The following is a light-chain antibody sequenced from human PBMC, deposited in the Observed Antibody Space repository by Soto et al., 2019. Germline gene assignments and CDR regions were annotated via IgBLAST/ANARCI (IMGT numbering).Light chain of an antibody. CDR1: SSDVGSHPL. CDR2: GVT. CDR3: FSHRGGDSHV. J-gene: IGLJ1*01. Sequence: QSALTQPASVSGSPGQSITISCAGTSSDVGSHPLVSWYQQYPGKAPKLMIYGVTNRPSGVSNRFSGSKTGNTASLTISGLQAEDEADYYCFSHRGGDSHVFGTGTKLTVL. V-gene: IGLV2-23*02.